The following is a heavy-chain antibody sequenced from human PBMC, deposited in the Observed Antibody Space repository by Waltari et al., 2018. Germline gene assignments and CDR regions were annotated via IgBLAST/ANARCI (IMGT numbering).Heavy chain of an antibody. CDR2: ISGSGGST. CDR1: GFTFSSYA. J-gene: IGHJ6*02. D-gene: IGHD3-10*01. Sequence: EVQLLESGGGLVQPGGSLRLSCAASGFTFSSYAMSWVRQAPGKGLEWVSAISGSGGSTYYADSVKGRFTISRDNSKNSLYLQMNSLRSEDTAVYYCATAYGSGRADYYYYGMDVWGQGTTVTVSS. V-gene: IGHV3-23*01. CDR3: ATAYGSGRADYYYYGMDV.